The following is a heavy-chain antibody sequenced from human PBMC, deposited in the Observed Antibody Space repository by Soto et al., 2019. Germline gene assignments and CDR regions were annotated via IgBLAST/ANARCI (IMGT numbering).Heavy chain of an antibody. D-gene: IGHD5-12*01. V-gene: IGHV6-1*01. J-gene: IGHJ5*02. Sequence: SQTLSLICAISGDSVSSNSAAWNWIRRSPSRGLEWLGRTYYRSKWYNDYAVSVKSRITINPDTSKNQFSLQLNSVTPKDTAVYYCARGSWLRLRGWFDPWGQGTLVTVSS. CDR3: ARGSWLRLRGWFDP. CDR2: TYYRSKWYN. CDR1: GDSVSSNSAA.